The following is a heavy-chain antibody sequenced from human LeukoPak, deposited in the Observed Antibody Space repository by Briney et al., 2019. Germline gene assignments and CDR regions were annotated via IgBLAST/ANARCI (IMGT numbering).Heavy chain of an antibody. CDR2: IYHSGST. CDR1: GGSISSSNW. V-gene: IGHV4-4*02. CDR3: ARGARAITLVRGVRTSPFDI. D-gene: IGHD3-10*01. Sequence: SGTLSLTCAVSGGSISSSNWWSWVRQPPGKGLEWIGEIYHSGSTNYNPSLKSRVTISVDKSKNQFSLKLSSVTAADTAVYYCARGARAITLVRGVRTSPFDIWGQGTMVTVSS. J-gene: IGHJ3*02.